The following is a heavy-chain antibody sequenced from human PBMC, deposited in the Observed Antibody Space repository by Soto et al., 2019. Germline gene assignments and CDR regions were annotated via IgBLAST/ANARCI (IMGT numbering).Heavy chain of an antibody. D-gene: IGHD3-22*01. Sequence: GGSLRLSCVACGLKFSSYALNWVRQAPGRGLEWVSAISGSGGTTYYADSVKGRFTISRDNSKNTLFLHMNSLRAEDAAIYYCAKSLKVISTSFDYWG. V-gene: IGHV3-23*01. CDR3: AKSLKVISTSFDY. CDR1: GLKFSSYA. J-gene: IGHJ4*01. CDR2: ISGSGGTT.